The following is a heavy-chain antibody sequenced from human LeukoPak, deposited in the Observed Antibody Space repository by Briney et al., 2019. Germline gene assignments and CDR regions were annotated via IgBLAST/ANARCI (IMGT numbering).Heavy chain of an antibody. Sequence: GGSLRLSCAASGFTFSSYAMHWVRQAPGKGLEWVAVISYGGSDKHYADSVKGRFTISRDNSKNTLYLQMNSLRAEDTAVYYCVRRSGSDYDAFDTWGQGTMVTVSS. J-gene: IGHJ3*02. CDR1: GFTFSSYA. CDR2: ISYGGSDK. CDR3: VRRSGSDYDAFDT. D-gene: IGHD5-12*01. V-gene: IGHV3-30-3*01.